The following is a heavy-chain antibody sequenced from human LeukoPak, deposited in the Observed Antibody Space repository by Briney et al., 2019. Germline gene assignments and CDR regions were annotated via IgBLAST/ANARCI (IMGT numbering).Heavy chain of an antibody. V-gene: IGHV4-59*08. Sequence: SETLSLTCTVSGGSTTSFYWSWIRQPPGKGLEWIGYIYYSGSTNYNPSLKSRVTISVDTSKKQFSLRLISVTAADTAVYYCARHWLDSGAPDRLDYWGQGTLVTVSS. CDR1: GGSTTSFY. CDR2: IYYSGST. CDR3: ARHWLDSGAPDRLDY. J-gene: IGHJ4*02. D-gene: IGHD3-10*01.